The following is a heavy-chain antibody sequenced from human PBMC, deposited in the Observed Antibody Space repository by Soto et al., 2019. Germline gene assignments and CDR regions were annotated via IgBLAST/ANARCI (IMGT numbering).Heavy chain of an antibody. J-gene: IGHJ4*02. V-gene: IGHV4-34*01. CDR1: GGSFSGYY. Sequence: QVQLQQWGAGLLKPSETLSLTCAVYGGSFSGYYWSWIRQPPGKGLEWIGEINHSGSTNYNPSLNRRVTISVDTSKNQFSLKLSSVTAADTAVYYCARGGGSYYDYWGQGTLVTVSS. CDR3: ARGGGSYYDY. D-gene: IGHD3-16*01. CDR2: INHSGST.